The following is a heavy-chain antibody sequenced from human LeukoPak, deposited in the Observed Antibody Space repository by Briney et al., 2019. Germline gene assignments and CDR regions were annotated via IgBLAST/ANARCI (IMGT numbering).Heavy chain of an antibody. D-gene: IGHD1-26*01. CDR1: GFTFSSYA. J-gene: IGHJ4*02. Sequence: GGSLRLSCAASGFTFSSYAMSWVRQAPGKGLEWVSAISGSGGSTYYADSVKGRFTISRDNAKNSLYLQMNSLRAEDTAVYYCARESGSYRDYWGQGTLVTVSS. CDR3: ARESGSYRDY. CDR2: ISGSGGST. V-gene: IGHV3-23*01.